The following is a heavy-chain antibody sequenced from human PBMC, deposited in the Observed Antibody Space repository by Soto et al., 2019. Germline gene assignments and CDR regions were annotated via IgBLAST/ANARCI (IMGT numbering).Heavy chain of an antibody. CDR3: ARDQEVTIFGVVRHAFDI. D-gene: IGHD3-3*01. CDR1: GFTFSSYG. J-gene: IGHJ3*02. Sequence: PGGSLRLSCAASGFTFSSYGMHWVRQAPGKGLEWVAVISYDGSNKYYADSVKGRFTISRDNSKNTLYLQMNSLRAEDTAVYYCARDQEVTIFGVVRHAFDIWGQGTMVTVSS. CDR2: ISYDGSNK. V-gene: IGHV3-30*03.